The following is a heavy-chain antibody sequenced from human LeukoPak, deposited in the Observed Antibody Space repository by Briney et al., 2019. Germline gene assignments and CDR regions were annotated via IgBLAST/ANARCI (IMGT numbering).Heavy chain of an antibody. CDR2: ISGSGGST. D-gene: IGHD1-26*01. CDR3: AKDKRGGYYGAFDI. V-gene: IGHV3-23*01. CDR1: GFTFSSYA. J-gene: IGHJ3*02. Sequence: GGSLRLSCAASGFTFSSYAMSWVHQAPGKGLEWVSAISGSGGSTYYADSVKGRFTISRDNSKNTLYLQMNSLRAEDTAVYSCAKDKRGGYYGAFDIWGQGTMVTVSS.